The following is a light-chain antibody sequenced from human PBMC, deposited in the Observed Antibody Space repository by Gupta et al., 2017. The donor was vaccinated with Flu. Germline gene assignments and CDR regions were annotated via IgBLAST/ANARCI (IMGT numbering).Light chain of an antibody. V-gene: IGLV8-61*01. CDR3: VLYMGSGIWV. Sequence: QTVVTQEPSLSVSPGWTVTLTCGLTSGSVSTSHYPGWYQQTPGQAPRTLIYSTNTRSSGVPARFSGSIRGNKAALTITGVQADDQSHYYCVLYMGSGIWVFGGGTKVTVL. CDR1: SGSVSTSHY. J-gene: IGLJ3*02. CDR2: STN.